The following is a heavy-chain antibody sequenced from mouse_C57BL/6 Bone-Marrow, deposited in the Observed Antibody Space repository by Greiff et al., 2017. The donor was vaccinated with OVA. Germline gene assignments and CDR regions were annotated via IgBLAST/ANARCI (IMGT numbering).Heavy chain of an antibody. Sequence: EVQLKESGGDLVKPGGSLKLSCAASGFTFSSYGMSWVRQTPDKRLEWVATISSGGSYTYYPDSVKGRFTISRDNAKNTLYLQMSSLKSEDTAMYYCARPHFYGSSYGCAYWGQETLFTVSA. CDR2: ISSGGSYT. J-gene: IGHJ3*01. V-gene: IGHV5-6*01. CDR1: GFTFSSYG. CDR3: ARPHFYGSSYGCAY. D-gene: IGHD1-1*01.